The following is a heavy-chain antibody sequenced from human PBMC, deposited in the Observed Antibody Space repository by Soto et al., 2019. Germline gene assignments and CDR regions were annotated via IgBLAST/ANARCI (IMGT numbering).Heavy chain of an antibody. V-gene: IGHV3-11*06. Sequence: GGSLRLSCAASGFTFSDYYMSWIRQAPGKGLEWVSYISSSSSYTNYADSVKGRFTISRDNAKNSLYLQMNSLRAEDTAVYYCARSLSRDCSGGSCYSLLYYFDYWGQGTLVTVSS. J-gene: IGHJ4*02. CDR1: GFTFSDYY. CDR2: ISSSSSYT. D-gene: IGHD2-15*01. CDR3: ARSLSRDCSGGSCYSLLYYFDY.